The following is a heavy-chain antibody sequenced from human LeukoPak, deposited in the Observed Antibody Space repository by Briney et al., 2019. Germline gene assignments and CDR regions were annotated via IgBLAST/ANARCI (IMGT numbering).Heavy chain of an antibody. J-gene: IGHJ4*02. D-gene: IGHD6-6*01. CDR3: GGSRSFF. CDR1: GFTFSNIA. Sequence: GGSLRLSCAASGFTFSNIAMSWVRQAPGKGLEWVSTISVSGGSTYYADSVKGRFTISRDNSKNTLYLQMNSLRADDTAVYYCGGSRSFFWGQGTLVTVSS. V-gene: IGHV3-23*01. CDR2: ISVSGGST.